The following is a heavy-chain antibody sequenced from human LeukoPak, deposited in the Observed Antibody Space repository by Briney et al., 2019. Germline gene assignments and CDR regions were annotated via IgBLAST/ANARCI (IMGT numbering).Heavy chain of an antibody. Sequence: GGSLRLSCAASGFTFSNAWMSSVRQPPGKGREWVGRIKSKTDGGTTDYAAPVKGRFTISRDDSKNTLYLQMNSLKTEDTAVYYCTTDRTVTTTAGDAFDIWGQGTMVTVSS. V-gene: IGHV3-15*01. CDR3: TTDRTVTTTAGDAFDI. D-gene: IGHD4-17*01. CDR1: GFTFSNAW. J-gene: IGHJ3*02. CDR2: IKSKTDGGTT.